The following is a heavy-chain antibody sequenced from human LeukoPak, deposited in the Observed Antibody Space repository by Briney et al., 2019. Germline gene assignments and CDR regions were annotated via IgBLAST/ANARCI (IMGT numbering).Heavy chain of an antibody. CDR3: ATLLPPMVGYYYYMDV. J-gene: IGHJ6*03. CDR2: IKSKKDGGTA. CDR1: GFTFSNAW. V-gene: IGHV3-15*01. Sequence: PGGSLRLSCAPSGFTFSNAWMSWVRQAPGKGLEWVGRIKSKKDGGTADYAAPVKGRFTISRDDSKSTLYLQMNSLKTEDTAVYYCATLLPPMVGYYYYMDVWDKGTTVTVSS. D-gene: IGHD4/OR15-4a*01.